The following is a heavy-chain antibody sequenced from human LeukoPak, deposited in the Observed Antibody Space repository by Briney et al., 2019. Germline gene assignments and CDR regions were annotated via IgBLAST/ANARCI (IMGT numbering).Heavy chain of an antibody. V-gene: IGHV3-21*01. Sequence: GGSLRLSCAASGFTFSSYSMNWVRQAPGKGLEWVSSISGSSSYIYYADSVKGRFTISRDNAKNSLYLQMNSLRAEDTAVYYCARVSIVATIHDAFDIWGQGTMVTVSS. D-gene: IGHD5-12*01. CDR3: ARVSIVATIHDAFDI. CDR2: ISGSSSYI. J-gene: IGHJ3*02. CDR1: GFTFSSYS.